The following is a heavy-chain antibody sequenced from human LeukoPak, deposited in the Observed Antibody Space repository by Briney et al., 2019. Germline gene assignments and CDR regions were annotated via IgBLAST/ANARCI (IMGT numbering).Heavy chain of an antibody. CDR1: GGTFSSYA. D-gene: IGHD2-2*01. CDR2: IIPIFGTT. V-gene: IGHV1-69*05. CDR3: ARAKGYCSSTSCYEYWFDP. Sequence: ASVKVSFKASGGTFSSYAISWVRQTPGQGLEWMGGIIPIFGTTNYAQKFQGRVTITTDESTSTAYMELSSLRSEDTAVYYCARAKGYCSSTSCYEYWFDPWGQGTLVTVSS. J-gene: IGHJ5*02.